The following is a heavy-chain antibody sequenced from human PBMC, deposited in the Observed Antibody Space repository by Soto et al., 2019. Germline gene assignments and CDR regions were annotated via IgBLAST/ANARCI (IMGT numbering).Heavy chain of an antibody. Sequence: SETLSLTCTVSGGSISSGDYYWSWIRQPPGKGLEWIGYIYYSGSTYYNPSLKSRVTISVDTSKNQFSLKLSSVTAADTAVYYCAREEMATRYFQHWGQGTLVTVSS. V-gene: IGHV4-30-4*01. D-gene: IGHD5-12*01. CDR1: GGSISSGDYY. CDR2: IYYSGST. J-gene: IGHJ1*01. CDR3: AREEMATRYFQH.